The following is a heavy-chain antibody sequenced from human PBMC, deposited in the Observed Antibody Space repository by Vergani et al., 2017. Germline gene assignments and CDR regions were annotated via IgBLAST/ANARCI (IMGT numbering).Heavy chain of an antibody. CDR1: GFTVSSNY. Sequence: EVQLVESGGGLIQPGGSLRLSCAASGFTVSSNYMSWVRQAPGKGLEWVSVIYSGGSTYYADSVKGRVTISRDNSKNTLYLQMNSLRAEDTAVYYCARVKGVVGATAFDYWGQGTLVTVSS. CDR2: IYSGGST. J-gene: IGHJ4*02. CDR3: ARVKGVVGATAFDY. V-gene: IGHV3-53*01. D-gene: IGHD1-26*01.